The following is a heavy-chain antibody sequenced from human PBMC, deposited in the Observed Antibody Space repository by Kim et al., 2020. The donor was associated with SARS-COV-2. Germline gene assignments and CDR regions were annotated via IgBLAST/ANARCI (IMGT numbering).Heavy chain of an antibody. CDR2: IIPIFGTA. D-gene: IGHD3-22*01. J-gene: IGHJ4*02. Sequence: AVKVSCKASGGTFSSYAISWVRQAPGQGLEWMGGIIPIFGTANYAQKFQGRVTITADKSTSTAYMELTSPRSEDTAVYYCASDDSSGYYLVYWGQGTLVTVSS. CDR3: ASDDSSGYYLVY. CDR1: GGTFSSYA. V-gene: IGHV1-69*06.